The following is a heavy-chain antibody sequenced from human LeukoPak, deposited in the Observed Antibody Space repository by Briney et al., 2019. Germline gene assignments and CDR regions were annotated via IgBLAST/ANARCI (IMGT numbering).Heavy chain of an antibody. J-gene: IGHJ5*02. CDR1: GGSFSGYY. CDR2: INHSGST. D-gene: IGHD1-7*01. V-gene: IGHV4-34*01. CDR3: ASGAAVITGTTYIWFDP. Sequence: PSETLSLTCAVYGGSFSGYYWSWIRQPPGKGLEWIGEINHSGSTNYNPSLKSRVTISVDTSKNQFSLKLSSVTAADTAVYYCASGAAVITGTTYIWFDPWGQGTLVTVSS.